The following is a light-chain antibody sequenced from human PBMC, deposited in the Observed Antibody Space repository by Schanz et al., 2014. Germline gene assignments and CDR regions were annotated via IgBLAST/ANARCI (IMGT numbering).Light chain of an antibody. CDR2: RTD. J-gene: IGLJ2*01. CDR3: SSYAGSNNLV. CDR1: NSNVGSNY. Sequence: QSVLTQPPSASGTPGQRITISCSGSNSNVGSNYVYWFQQFPGTAPKLLIYRTDERPSGVPDRFSASKSGTSASLAISGLRSEDEADYYCSSYAGSNNLVFGGGTKLTVL. V-gene: IGLV1-47*01.